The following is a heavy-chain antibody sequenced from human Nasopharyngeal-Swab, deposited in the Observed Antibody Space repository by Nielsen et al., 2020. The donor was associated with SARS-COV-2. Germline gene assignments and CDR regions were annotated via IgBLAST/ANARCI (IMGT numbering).Heavy chain of an antibody. CDR3: ARDPSGSYYFAFDY. V-gene: IGHV3-74*01. J-gene: IGHJ4*02. Sequence: GESLKISCAASGFTFSSYWMHWVRQAPGKGLVWVSRINSDGSSTSYADSVKGRFTISRDNAKNTLYLQMNSLRAEDTAVYYCARDPSGSYYFAFDYWGQGTLVTVSS. CDR1: GFTFSSYW. CDR2: INSDGSST. D-gene: IGHD1-26*01.